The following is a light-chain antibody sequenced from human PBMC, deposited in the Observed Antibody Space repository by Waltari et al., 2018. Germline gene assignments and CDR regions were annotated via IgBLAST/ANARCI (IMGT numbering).Light chain of an antibody. CDR3: CSYTSDTTGV. Sequence: QSALTQPASVSGSPGQSITISCTGTSSDIGGYNYVSWYQQHPGKAPKLMIYYVFKRPSGVSSLFYGSKYENTASLTISGLQPEEEADYYCCSYTSDTTGVFGTGTKVTVL. J-gene: IGLJ1*01. CDR1: SSDIGGYNY. CDR2: YVF. V-gene: IGLV2-14*03.